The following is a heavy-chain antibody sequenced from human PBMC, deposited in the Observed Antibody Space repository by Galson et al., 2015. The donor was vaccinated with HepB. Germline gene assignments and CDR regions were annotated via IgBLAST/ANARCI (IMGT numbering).Heavy chain of an antibody. J-gene: IGHJ3*02. CDR1: GFTVSSNY. V-gene: IGHV3-66*01. Sequence: SLRLSCAASGFTVSSNYMSWVRQAPGKGLEWVSVIYSGGSTYYADSVKGRFTISRDNSKNTLYLQMDSLRAEDTAVYYCAITIFGVVIKDAFDIWGQGTMVTVSS. CDR3: AITIFGVVIKDAFDI. CDR2: IYSGGST. D-gene: IGHD3-3*01.